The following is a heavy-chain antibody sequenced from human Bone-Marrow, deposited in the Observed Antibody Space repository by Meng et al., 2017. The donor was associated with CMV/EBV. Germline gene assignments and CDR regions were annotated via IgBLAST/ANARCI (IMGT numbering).Heavy chain of an antibody. V-gene: IGHV1-2*02. CDR2: INPNSGGT. D-gene: IGHD3-22*01. J-gene: IGHJ6*02. Sequence: ASVKVSCKASGYTFTGYYMHWVRQAPGQGLEWMGWINPNSGGTNYAQKFQGRVTMTRDTSISTAHMELSRLRSDDTAVYYCAREPYYYDSSGYYPGYYGMDVWGQGTTVTVSS. CDR1: GYTFTGYY. CDR3: AREPYYYDSSGYYPGYYGMDV.